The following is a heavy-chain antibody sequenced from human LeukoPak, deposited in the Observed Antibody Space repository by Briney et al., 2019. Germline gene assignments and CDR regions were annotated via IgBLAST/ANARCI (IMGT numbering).Heavy chain of an antibody. D-gene: IGHD3-10*01. CDR2: ISSNGGST. V-gene: IGHV3-64D*06. Sequence: GGSLRLSCSASGFTFSRYAMHWVRQAPGRGLEYVSAISSNGGSTYYADSVKGRFTISRDNSKNTLYLQMSSLRAEDTAVYYCVKDGSGSYYTYYFDYWGQGTLVTVSS. CDR1: GFTFSRYA. CDR3: VKDGSGSYYTYYFDY. J-gene: IGHJ4*02.